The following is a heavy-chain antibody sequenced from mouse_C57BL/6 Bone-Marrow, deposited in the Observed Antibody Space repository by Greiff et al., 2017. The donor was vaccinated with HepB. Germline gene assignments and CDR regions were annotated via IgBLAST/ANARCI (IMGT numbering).Heavy chain of an antibody. J-gene: IGHJ2*01. CDR1: GYTFTDYN. Sequence: VQLKESGPELVKPGASVKMSCKASGYTFTDYNMHWVKQSHGKSLEWIGYINPNNGGTSYNQKFKGKATLTVNKSSSTAYMELRSLTSEDSAVYYCARWWLLPYYWGQGTTLTVSS. CDR2: INPNNGGT. CDR3: ARWWLLPYY. V-gene: IGHV1-22*01. D-gene: IGHD2-3*01.